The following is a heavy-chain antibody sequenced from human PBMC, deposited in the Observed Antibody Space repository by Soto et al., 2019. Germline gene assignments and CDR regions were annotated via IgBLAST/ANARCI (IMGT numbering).Heavy chain of an antibody. CDR3: ARGESVVGDY. D-gene: IGHD2-15*01. Sequence: QVQLVQSGAEEKKPGASVKVSCKASDYTFTSYAMHWVRRAPGQRLEWMGWINAGNGNTKCSQKFQDRVTITRDTSASTAYMELSSLRSEDTAVYYCARGESVVGDYWGQGTLATVSS. J-gene: IGHJ4*02. CDR1: DYTFTSYA. V-gene: IGHV1-3*05. CDR2: INAGNGNT.